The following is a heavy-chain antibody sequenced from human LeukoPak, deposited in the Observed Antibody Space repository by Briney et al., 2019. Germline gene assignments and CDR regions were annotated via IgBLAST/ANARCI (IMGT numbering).Heavy chain of an antibody. V-gene: IGHV4-34*01. CDR1: GGSFSGYY. CDR2: INHSGST. D-gene: IGHD3-16*02. Sequence: PSETLSLTCAVYGGSFSGYYWSWIRQPPGKGLEWIGEINHSGSTNYNLSLKSRVTISVDTSKNQFSLKLSSVTAADTAVYYCAGRYVWGSYRPLRYWGQGTLVTVSS. J-gene: IGHJ4*02. CDR3: AGRYVWGSYRPLRY.